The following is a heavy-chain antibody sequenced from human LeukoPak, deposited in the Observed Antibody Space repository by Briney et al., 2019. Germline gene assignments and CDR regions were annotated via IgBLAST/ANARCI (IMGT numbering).Heavy chain of an antibody. D-gene: IGHD2-2*01. Sequence: SETLSLTCTVSGGSISSSAYYWGWIRQPPGKGLEWVGTIYYSGSTYYNPSLKSRVTISVDTSKNQFSLKLSSVTAADTAVYYCARVGYCSSTSCHDYWGQGTLVTVSS. CDR2: IYYSGST. V-gene: IGHV4-39*07. J-gene: IGHJ4*02. CDR1: GGSISSSAYY. CDR3: ARVGYCSSTSCHDY.